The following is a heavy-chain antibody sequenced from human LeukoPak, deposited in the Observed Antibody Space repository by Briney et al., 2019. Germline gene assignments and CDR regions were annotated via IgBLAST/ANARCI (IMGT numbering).Heavy chain of an antibody. Sequence: PGGSLRLSCAASGFTVSSNYMSWVRQAPGKGLEWVSVIYSGGSTYYADSVEGRFTVSRDNSKNIVYLQMNSLRAEDTAMYYCARDLHPRLAGFFDYWGQGILVTVSS. D-gene: IGHD3-3*02. CDR3: ARDLHPRLAGFFDY. J-gene: IGHJ4*02. CDR1: GFTVSSNY. CDR2: IYSGGST. V-gene: IGHV3-53*01.